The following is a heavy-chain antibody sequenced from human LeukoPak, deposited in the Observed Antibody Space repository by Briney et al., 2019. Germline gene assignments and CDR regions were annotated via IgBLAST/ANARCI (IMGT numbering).Heavy chain of an antibody. CDR1: GFTFSSYE. D-gene: IGHD3-10*01. J-gene: IGHJ4*02. V-gene: IGHV3-7*01. Sequence: PGGSLRLSCAASGFTFSSYEMSWVRQAPGKGLEWAANIKQDGSEKYYVDSVKGRFTISRDNAKNSLYLQMNSLRAEDTAVYYCARDGYYGSGSFDYWGQGTLVTVSS. CDR3: ARDGYYGSGSFDY. CDR2: IKQDGSEK.